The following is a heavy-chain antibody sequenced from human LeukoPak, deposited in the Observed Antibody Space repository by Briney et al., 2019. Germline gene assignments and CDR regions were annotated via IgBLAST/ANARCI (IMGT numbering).Heavy chain of an antibody. CDR2: IIPIFGTA. Sequence: SVKVSCKASGYAFTNYHMHWVRQAPGQGLEWMGGIIPIFGTANYAQKFQGRVTITTDESTSTAYMELSSLRSEDTAVYYCARTGLPTVAKGNWFDPWGQGTLVTVSS. CDR3: ARTGLPTVAKGNWFDP. V-gene: IGHV1-69*05. J-gene: IGHJ5*02. CDR1: GYAFTNYH. D-gene: IGHD4-23*01.